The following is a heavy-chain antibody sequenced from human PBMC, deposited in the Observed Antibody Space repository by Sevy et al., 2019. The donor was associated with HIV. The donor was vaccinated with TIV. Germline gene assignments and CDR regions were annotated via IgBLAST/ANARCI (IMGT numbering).Heavy chain of an antibody. CDR3: ARDKSDYDLYFDY. J-gene: IGHJ4*02. CDR1: GFTFSSYS. CDR2: ISSSSNYI. Sequence: GGSLGLSCAASGFTFSSYSMNWVRQAPGKGLEWVSFISSSSNYIYYADSVKGRFTISRDNAKNSLYLQMNSLRAEDTAVYYCARDKSDYDLYFDYWGQGTLVTVSS. D-gene: IGHD4-17*01. V-gene: IGHV3-21*01.